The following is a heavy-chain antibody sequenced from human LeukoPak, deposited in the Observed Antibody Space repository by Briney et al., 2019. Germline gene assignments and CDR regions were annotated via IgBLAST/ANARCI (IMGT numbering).Heavy chain of an antibody. D-gene: IGHD2-15*01. CDR3: ATAIVVVVAATTYFDY. J-gene: IGHJ4*02. Sequence: ASVKVSCKVSGYTLTELSMHWVRQAPGKGLEWMGGFDPEDGKTIYAQKFQGRVTMTEDTSTDTACMELSSLRSEDTAVYYCATAIVVVVAATTYFDYWGQGTLVTVSS. V-gene: IGHV1-24*01. CDR1: GYTLTELS. CDR2: FDPEDGKT.